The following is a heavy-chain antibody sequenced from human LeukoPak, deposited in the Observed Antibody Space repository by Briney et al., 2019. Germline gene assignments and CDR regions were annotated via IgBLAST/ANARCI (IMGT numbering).Heavy chain of an antibody. Sequence: GGSLRLSCAASGFSLSSYGMHWVRQAPGKGLEWVAFTRYDGSNEYYVDSVKGRFTISRDNSKNTLYQQMNSLRAEDTAVYYCAKLVGTTKFDYWGQGTLVTVSS. CDR1: GFSLSSYG. CDR3: AKLVGTTKFDY. J-gene: IGHJ4*02. V-gene: IGHV3-30*02. CDR2: TRYDGSNE. D-gene: IGHD1-26*01.